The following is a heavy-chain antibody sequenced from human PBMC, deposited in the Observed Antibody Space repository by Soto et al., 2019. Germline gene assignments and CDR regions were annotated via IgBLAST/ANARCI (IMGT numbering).Heavy chain of an antibody. CDR3: AREVVPAAIQYYYYYYMDV. CDR1: GYTFTSYG. Sequence: ASVKVSCKASGYTFTSYGISWVRQAPGQGLEWMGWISAYNGNTNYAQKLQGRVTMTTDTSTSTAYMELRRLRSDDTAVYYCAREVVPAAIQYYYYYYMDVWGKGTTVTVSS. J-gene: IGHJ6*03. V-gene: IGHV1-18*01. D-gene: IGHD2-2*01. CDR2: ISAYNGNT.